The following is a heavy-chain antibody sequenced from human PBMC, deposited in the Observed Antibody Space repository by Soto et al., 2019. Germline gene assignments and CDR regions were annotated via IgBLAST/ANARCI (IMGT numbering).Heavy chain of an antibody. V-gene: IGHV3-30*18. CDR3: AKSSTQAPHYFDS. CDR1: GFTFSISG. CDR2: LSYDRSQE. D-gene: IGHD6-6*01. Sequence: QVQLVESGGGVVQPGRSLRLSCKASGFTFSISGMQWVRQAPGKGLVWVNSLSYDRSQEYYADSVKGRFTISRDNSKSTLYLQMNSLRADDTAVYYCAKSSTQAPHYFDSWGQGTLVTVSS. J-gene: IGHJ4*02.